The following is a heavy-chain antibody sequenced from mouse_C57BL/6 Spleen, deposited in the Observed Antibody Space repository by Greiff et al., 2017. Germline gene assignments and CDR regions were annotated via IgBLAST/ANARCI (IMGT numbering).Heavy chain of an antibody. J-gene: IGHJ2*01. CDR1: GFNIKDYY. CDR2: IDPEDGGT. Sequence: EVPLQQSGAELVRPGASVKLSCTASGFNIKDYYMHWVKQRPEQGLEWIGRIDPEDGGTDYAPKFQGQATLTADKSSSTAYMQLSSLTSEDSAVYYCARSDPYFDYWGQGTTLTVSS. CDR3: ARSDPYFDY. V-gene: IGHV14-1*01.